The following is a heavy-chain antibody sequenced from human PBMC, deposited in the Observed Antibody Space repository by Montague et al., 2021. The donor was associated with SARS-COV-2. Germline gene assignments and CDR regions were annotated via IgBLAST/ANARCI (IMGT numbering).Heavy chain of an antibody. D-gene: IGHD2-8*01. CDR3: ARDDPYCTNGVCYTGNWFDP. V-gene: IGHV6-1*01. J-gene: IGHJ5*02. CDR1: GDSVSSNSAA. Sequence: CAISGDSVSSNSAAWNWIRQSPSRGLEWLGRTYYRSKWYNDYAVSVKSRITINPDTSKNQFSLQLNSVTPEDTAVYYCARDDPYCTNGVCYTGNWFDPWCKGTLVTVS. CDR2: TYYRSKWYN.